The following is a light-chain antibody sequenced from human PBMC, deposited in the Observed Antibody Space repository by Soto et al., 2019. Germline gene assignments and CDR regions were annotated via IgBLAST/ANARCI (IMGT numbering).Light chain of an antibody. CDR1: SNDIGGS. J-gene: IGLJ2*01. CDR3: SSHTVSSTYVV. CDR2: EVT. V-gene: IGLV2-14*01. Sequence: QSALTQPASVSGPPGQASTLSCTGASNDIGGSVSWYQQHPGKAPKLIIYEVTYRPSGVSSRFSGSKSGNTASLTISGLQPEDEADYYCSSHTVSSTYVVFGGGTKLTVL.